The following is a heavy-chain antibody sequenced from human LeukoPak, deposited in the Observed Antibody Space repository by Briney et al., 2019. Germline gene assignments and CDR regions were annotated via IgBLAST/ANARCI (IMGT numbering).Heavy chain of an antibody. CDR2: MNPNSGNT. V-gene: IGHV1-8*01. CDR3: ARDRFTDSSKFDY. D-gene: IGHD6-13*01. Sequence: VASVKVSCKASGYTFTSYDINWVRQATGQGLEWMGWMNPNSGNTGYAQKLQGRVTMTTDTSTSTAYMELRSLRSDDTAVYYCARDRFTDSSKFDYWGQGTLVTVSS. J-gene: IGHJ4*02. CDR1: GYTFTSYD.